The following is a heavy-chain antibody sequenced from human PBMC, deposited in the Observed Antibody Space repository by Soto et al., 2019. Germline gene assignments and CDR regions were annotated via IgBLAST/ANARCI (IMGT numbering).Heavy chain of an antibody. CDR1: GYTFTSYG. CDR3: ARGPSSGYYLYYYYYGIDV. V-gene: IGHV1-18*04. D-gene: IGHD3-22*01. Sequence: GASVKVSCKASGYTFTSYGISWVRQAPGQGLEWRGWISAYNGNTNYAQKLQGRVTMTTETSTSTAYMELRSLSSDDTAVYYCARGPSSGYYLYYYYYGIDVWGQGTTVTVSS. J-gene: IGHJ6*02. CDR2: ISAYNGNT.